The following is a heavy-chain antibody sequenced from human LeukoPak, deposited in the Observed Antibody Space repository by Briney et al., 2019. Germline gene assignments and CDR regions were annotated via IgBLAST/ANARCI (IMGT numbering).Heavy chain of an antibody. CDR3: ARAPERRWDAFDI. CDR1: GGTFSNYA. J-gene: IGHJ3*02. Sequence: ASVKVSCKASGGTFSNYAISWVRQAPGQGLEWMGGIIPIFGTANYAQKFQGRVTITADESTSTAYMELSSLRSEDTAVYYCARAPERRWDAFDIWGQGTMVTVSS. V-gene: IGHV1-69*13. D-gene: IGHD3-3*01. CDR2: IIPIFGTA.